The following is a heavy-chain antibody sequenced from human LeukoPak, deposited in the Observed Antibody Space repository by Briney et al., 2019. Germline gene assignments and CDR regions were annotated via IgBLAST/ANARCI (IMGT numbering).Heavy chain of an antibody. Sequence: GGSLRLSCAASGFTFSSYSMNWVRQAPGKGLEWVSSISSSSSYIYYADSVKGRFTISRDNAKNSLYLQMNSLRAEDTAVYYCALTAMVPYYYHYYGMDVWGQGTTVTVSS. J-gene: IGHJ6*02. CDR2: ISSSSSYI. CDR3: ALTAMVPYYYHYYGMDV. D-gene: IGHD5-18*01. CDR1: GFTFSSYS. V-gene: IGHV3-21*01.